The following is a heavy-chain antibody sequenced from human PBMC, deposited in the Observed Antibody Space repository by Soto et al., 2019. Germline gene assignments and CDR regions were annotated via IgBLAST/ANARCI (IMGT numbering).Heavy chain of an antibody. J-gene: IGHJ3*02. V-gene: IGHV4-61*01. D-gene: IGHD1-1*01. Sequence: QVQLRESGPGLVKPSETLSLTCTVSGGSVSSGSSYWSWIRQPPGKGLEWIGYIYYSGSTRYNSSLKSRVTISLDTSKNQFSLRLTSVTAADTAVYSCARADWNRGGALDIWGQGTMVTVSS. CDR2: IYYSGST. CDR1: GGSVSSGSSY. CDR3: ARADWNRGGALDI.